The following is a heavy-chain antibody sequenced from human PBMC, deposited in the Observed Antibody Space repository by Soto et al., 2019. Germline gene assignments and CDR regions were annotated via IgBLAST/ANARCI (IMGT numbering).Heavy chain of an antibody. CDR2: IYYSGST. J-gene: IGHJ6*03. Sequence: SETLSLTCTVSGGSISSSSYYWGWIRQPPGKGLEWIGSIYYSGSTYYNPSLKSRVTISVDTSKNQFSLKLSSVTAADTAVYYCARQGGDYAYLYYYYMDVWGKRTTVTVSS. V-gene: IGHV4-39*01. CDR1: GGSISSSSYY. CDR3: ARQGGDYAYLYYYYMDV. D-gene: IGHD4-17*01.